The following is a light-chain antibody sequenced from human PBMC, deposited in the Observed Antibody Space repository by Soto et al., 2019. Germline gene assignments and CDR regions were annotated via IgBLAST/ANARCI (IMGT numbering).Light chain of an antibody. J-gene: IGLJ2*01. V-gene: IGLV1-40*01. Sequence: QSVLTQPPSVSAAPGQRVTISCTGSSSNIGAGYDLHWHQHFPRTAPKVVIYDNTRRPSGAADRFSGSKSGTSASLTITGLEAEDEADYYCQSYEYRLSGADLVLGGGTKVTVL. CDR2: DNT. CDR3: QSYEYRLSGADLV. CDR1: SSNIGAGYD.